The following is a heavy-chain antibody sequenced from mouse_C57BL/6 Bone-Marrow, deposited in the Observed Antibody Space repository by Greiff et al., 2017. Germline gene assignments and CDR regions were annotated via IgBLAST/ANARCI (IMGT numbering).Heavy chain of an antibody. CDR3: ARSYDYDDYTMDY. CDR1: GYTFTNYW. V-gene: IGHV1-64*01. Sequence: VQVVESGAELVKPGASVKLSCKASGYTFTNYWMHWVKQRPGQGLEWIGMMHPNGGSPDYNEKFKSEATLSVDKSSRTAYMELSSLTSEDSAVYYCARSYDYDDYTMDYWGQGTSVTVSS. CDR2: MHPNGGSP. J-gene: IGHJ4*01. D-gene: IGHD2-4*01.